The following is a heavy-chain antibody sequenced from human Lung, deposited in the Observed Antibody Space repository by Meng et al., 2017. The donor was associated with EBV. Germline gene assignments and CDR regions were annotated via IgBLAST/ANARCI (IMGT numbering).Heavy chain of an antibody. J-gene: IGHJ4*02. D-gene: IGHD1-26*01. CDR1: GDSCNSPDYY. V-gene: IGHV4-30-4*01. Sequence: QVQLQESGPGLVKPSQTLSLTCTVSGDSCNSPDYYWSWIRQPPEKGLEWIGYIYYSGSTYYNPSLKSRVSISGDTSNKQFSLKLTSVTAADTAVYYCARSPYSGSALPFFDYWGQGSLVTVSS. CDR3: ARSPYSGSALPFFDY. CDR2: IYYSGST.